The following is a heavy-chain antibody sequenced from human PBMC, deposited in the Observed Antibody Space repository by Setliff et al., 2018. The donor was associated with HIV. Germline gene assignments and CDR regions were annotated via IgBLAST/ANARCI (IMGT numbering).Heavy chain of an antibody. V-gene: IGHV4-61*08. J-gene: IGHJ4*02. CDR2: IYTSGST. Sequence: KPSETLSLTCTVYGGSFTNGGSFSHYFCAWIRQSPGKGLEWIGHIYTSGSTNYNPSLKSRVTISVDTSTNQFSLKLSSVTAADTAVYYCARGRRSSGWYVYHWGQGTLVTVSS. D-gene: IGHD6-19*01. CDR3: ARGRRSSGWYVYH. CDR1: GGSFTNGGSFSHYF.